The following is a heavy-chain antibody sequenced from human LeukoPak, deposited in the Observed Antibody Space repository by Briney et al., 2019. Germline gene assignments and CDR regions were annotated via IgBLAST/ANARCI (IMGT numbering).Heavy chain of an antibody. V-gene: IGHV3-30*18. D-gene: IGHD3-10*01. CDR2: ISYDGSNK. CDR1: GFTFSSYG. CDR3: AKLSQSTGDGSGSYDR. Sequence: GGSLRLSCAASGFTFSSYGMHWVRQAPGKGLEWVAVISYDGSNKYYADSVKGRFTISRDISKNTLYLQMNSLRAEDTAVYYCAKLSQSTGDGSGSYDRWGQGTLVTVSS. J-gene: IGHJ4*02.